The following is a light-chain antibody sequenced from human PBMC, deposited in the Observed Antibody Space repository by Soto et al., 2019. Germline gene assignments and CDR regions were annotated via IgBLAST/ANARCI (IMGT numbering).Light chain of an antibody. CDR2: GAS. Sequence: EIGWTQSPGTLSWAPGERATLSCRASQSISSNYLAWYQQRPGQAPILLIFGASYRATGIPDMFSGSGSGTDFTLTISRLEPEDFAVYYCQQYSSSPPEFTFGPGTRVDSK. CDR1: QSISSNY. J-gene: IGKJ3*01. CDR3: QQYSSSPPEFT. V-gene: IGKV3-20*01.